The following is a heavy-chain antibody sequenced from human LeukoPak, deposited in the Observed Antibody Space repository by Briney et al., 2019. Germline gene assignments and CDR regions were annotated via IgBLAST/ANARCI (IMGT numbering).Heavy chain of an antibody. CDR1: GGSISSSSYY. V-gene: IGHV4-39*01. Sequence: SETLSLTCTVSGGSISSSSYYWGWIHQPPGKGLEWIGSIYYSGSTYYNPSLKSRVTISVDTSKNEFSLSLSSVAAADTAVYYCARNASIAAAGNGGRYFDYWGQGTLVTVSS. CDR2: IYYSGST. CDR3: ARNASIAAAGNGGRYFDY. D-gene: IGHD6-13*01. J-gene: IGHJ4*02.